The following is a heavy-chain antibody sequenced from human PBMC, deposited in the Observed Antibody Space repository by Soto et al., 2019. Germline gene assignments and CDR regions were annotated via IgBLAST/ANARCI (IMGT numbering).Heavy chain of an antibody. CDR1: GGSISSSSYY. CDR2: IYYSGST. V-gene: IGHV4-39*01. CDR3: VSPAGYYYGSGSWWFDP. D-gene: IGHD3-10*01. Sequence: QLQLQESGPGLVKPTETLSLTCTVSGGSISSSSYYWGWIRQSPGKGLEWIGNIYYSGSTYYNPSLKSRVTVSVDTSKNQFSLKLISMSAADTAVYYCVSPAGYYYGSGSWWFDPWGQGTLVTVSS. J-gene: IGHJ5*02.